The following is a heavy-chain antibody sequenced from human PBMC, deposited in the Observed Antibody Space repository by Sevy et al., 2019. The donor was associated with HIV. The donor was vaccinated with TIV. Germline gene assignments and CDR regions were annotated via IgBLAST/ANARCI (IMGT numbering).Heavy chain of an antibody. Sequence: GGSLRLSCAASGFSFSSYGMHRVRQAPCKGLEWMSYIQYDGSNKDYADSVKGRFTISRDNSKNTLYLQMNSLRVEDTAVFYCVKEGGGGGGDHWGQGTLVTVSS. CDR3: VKEGGGGGGDH. V-gene: IGHV3-30*02. CDR2: IQYDGSNK. D-gene: IGHD3-16*01. CDR1: GFSFSSYG. J-gene: IGHJ4*02.